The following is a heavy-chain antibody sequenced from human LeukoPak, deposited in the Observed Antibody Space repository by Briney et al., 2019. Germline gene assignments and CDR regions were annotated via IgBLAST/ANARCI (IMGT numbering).Heavy chain of an antibody. CDR3: ARGPYYDILTGAPGFSGFRFDT. Sequence: ASVKVSCKASGYTFTSYGISWVRQAPGQGLEWMGWISAYNGNTNYAQKLQGRVTMTTDTSTSTAYMELRSLRSDDTAVYYCARGPYYDILTGAPGFSGFRFDTWGQGTLVTVSS. J-gene: IGHJ5*02. CDR2: ISAYNGNT. CDR1: GYTFTSYG. D-gene: IGHD3-9*01. V-gene: IGHV1-18*01.